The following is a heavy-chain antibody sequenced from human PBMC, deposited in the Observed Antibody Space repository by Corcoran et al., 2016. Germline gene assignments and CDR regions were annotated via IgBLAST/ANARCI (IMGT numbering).Heavy chain of an antibody. V-gene: IGHV3-7*01. D-gene: IGHD6-13*01. J-gene: IGHJ6*02. CDR1: GFTFSSYW. CDR3: ARDLGSSSWHYYYDGMDV. Sequence: EVQLVESGGGLVQPGGSLRLSCAASGFTFSSYWMSWVRQAPGKGLEWVSNIKQDGSEKYYVDSVKGRFTISRDNAKNSLYLQMNSLRAEDTAVYYCARDLGSSSWHYYYDGMDVWGQGTTVTVSS. CDR2: IKQDGSEK.